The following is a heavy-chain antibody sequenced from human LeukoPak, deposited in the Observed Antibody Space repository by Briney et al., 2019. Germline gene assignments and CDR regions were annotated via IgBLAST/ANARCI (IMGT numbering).Heavy chain of an antibody. CDR1: GGSFSGYY. D-gene: IGHD3-10*01. J-gene: IGHJ4*02. CDR3: ARAVVRGVKGALNY. V-gene: IGHV4-34*01. CDR2: INHSGST. Sequence: SETLSLTCAVHGGSFSGYYWSWIRQPPGKGLEWIGEINHSGSTNYNPSLKSRVTISVDTSKNQFSLKLSSVTAADTAVYYCARAVVRGVKGALNYWGQGTLVTVSS.